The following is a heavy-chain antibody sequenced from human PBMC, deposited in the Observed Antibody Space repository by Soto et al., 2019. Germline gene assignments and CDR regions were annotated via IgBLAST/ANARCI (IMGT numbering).Heavy chain of an antibody. J-gene: IGHJ4*02. V-gene: IGHV4-39*01. CDR1: GGPISSSSYY. Sequence: SETLSLTCTVSGGPISSSSYYWGWIRQPPGKGLEWIGSIYYSGSTYYNPSLKSRVTISVDTSKNQFSLKLSSVTAADTAVYYCARLRSRPTVTKGFDYWGQGTLVTVSS. CDR2: IYYSGST. D-gene: IGHD4-17*01. CDR3: ARLRSRPTVTKGFDY.